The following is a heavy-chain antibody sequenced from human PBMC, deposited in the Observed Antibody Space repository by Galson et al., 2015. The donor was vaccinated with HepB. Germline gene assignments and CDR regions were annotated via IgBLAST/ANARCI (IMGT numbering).Heavy chain of an antibody. CDR3: AGSGYNWKPHDAFDI. J-gene: IGHJ3*02. Sequence: HPGKGLEWIGYIYYSGSTYYNPSLKSRVTISVDTSKNQFSLKLSSVTAADTAVYYCAGSGYNWKPHDAFDIWGQGTMVTVSS. V-gene: IGHV4-31*02. CDR2: IYYSGST. D-gene: IGHD1-1*01.